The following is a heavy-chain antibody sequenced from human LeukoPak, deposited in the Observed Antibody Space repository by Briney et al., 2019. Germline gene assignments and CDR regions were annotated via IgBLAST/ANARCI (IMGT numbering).Heavy chain of an antibody. J-gene: IGHJ6*04. D-gene: IGHD2-2*01. Sequence: RLGEPWKISCKASGDSFISYRSSWVRQIPGKGREWMGKIDPSDSSTNSRPSFQGQVTISADKSISTAYLQRSSLKASVTATYYCARLRRYCSSTSCYATSYHYYGMDVWGKGATVTVSS. CDR3: ARLRRYCSSTSCYATSYHYYGMDV. CDR1: GDSFISYR. CDR2: IDPSDSST. V-gene: IGHV5-10-1*04.